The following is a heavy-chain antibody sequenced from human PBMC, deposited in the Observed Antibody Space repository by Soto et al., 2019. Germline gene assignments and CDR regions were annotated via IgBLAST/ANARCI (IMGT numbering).Heavy chain of an antibody. CDR2: IYHGGSV. CDR1: PYSMTSGYY. D-gene: IGHD3-3*01. CDR3: ARTFDYYGMDV. V-gene: IGHV4-38-2*01. Sequence: SETLSLTCSVSPYSMTSGYYWGWVRQPPGKGLEWLGSIYHGGSVYYNPSLKSRVTLSLDASKNHFSLHLTSLTAADTAVYYCARTFDYYGMDVWGQGTAVTVSS. J-gene: IGHJ6*02.